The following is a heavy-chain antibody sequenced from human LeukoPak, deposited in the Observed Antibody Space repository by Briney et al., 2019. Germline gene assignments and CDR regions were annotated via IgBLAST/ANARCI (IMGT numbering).Heavy chain of an antibody. Sequence: KPSETLSLTCTVSGGSIRSGSHYWAWIRQPPGKGLEWIGEINHSGSTNYKSSLKSRVTISVDTSKNQFSLRVSSVTAADMGLYYCARSPTYCSSSNCPVGYGGYDLDYWGQGTLVTVSS. CDR1: GGSIRSGSHY. J-gene: IGHJ4*02. CDR2: INHSGST. D-gene: IGHD2-2*01. CDR3: ARSPTYCSSSNCPVGYGGYDLDY. V-gene: IGHV4-39*01.